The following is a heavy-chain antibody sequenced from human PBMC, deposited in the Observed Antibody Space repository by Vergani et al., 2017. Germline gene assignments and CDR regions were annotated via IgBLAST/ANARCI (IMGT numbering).Heavy chain of an antibody. D-gene: IGHD2-2*02. CDR3: ARILGYCSSTSCYSYGMDV. J-gene: IGHJ6*02. CDR1: GGSFSGYY. Sequence: QVQLQQWGAGLLKPSETLSLTCAVYGGSFSGYYWSWIRQPPGNGLEWIGEINHSGSTNSNPSLKSRVTISVDTSKNQFSLKLSSVTAADTAVYYCARILGYCSSTSCYSYGMDVWGQGTTVTVSS. CDR2: INHSGST. V-gene: IGHV4-34*01.